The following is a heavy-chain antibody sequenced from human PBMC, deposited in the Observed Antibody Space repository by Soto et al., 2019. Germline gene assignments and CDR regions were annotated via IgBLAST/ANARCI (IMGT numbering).Heavy chain of an antibody. J-gene: IGHJ4*02. CDR2: ISYDGSNK. CDR1: GFTFSSYA. V-gene: IGHV3-30-3*01. Sequence: PGWSLRLSCAASGFTFSSYAMHWVRQAPGKGLEWVAVISYDGSNKYYADSVKGRFTISRDNSKNTLYLQMNSLRAEDTAVYYCARAKSGGIYYFDYWGQGTLVTVSS. D-gene: IGHD1-26*01. CDR3: ARAKSGGIYYFDY.